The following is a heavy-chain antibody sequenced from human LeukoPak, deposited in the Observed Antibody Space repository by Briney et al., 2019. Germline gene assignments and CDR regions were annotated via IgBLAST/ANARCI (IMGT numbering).Heavy chain of an antibody. CDR2: TSGSCGTT. CDR3: AKTPGWRLNDAFDV. V-gene: IGHV3-23*01. CDR1: GFTFSSYA. Sequence: GGPLRFSCAASGFTFSSYAMSWVRQAPGKGLEWVSATSGSCGTTYDADSVKGWPTISKDNSKNAVYLQMNSLRPEDTAVYYCAKTPGWRLNDAFDVWGQGTMVTVSS. J-gene: IGHJ3*01. D-gene: IGHD2-21*02.